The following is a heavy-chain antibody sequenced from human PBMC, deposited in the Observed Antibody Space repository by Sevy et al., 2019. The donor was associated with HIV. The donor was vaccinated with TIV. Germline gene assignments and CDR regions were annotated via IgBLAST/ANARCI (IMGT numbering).Heavy chain of an antibody. CDR1: GFTFSIYA. Sequence: GGSLRLSCAASGFTFSIYAMHWVRQAPDKGLEWVAVISYDGGVKYFANSVKGRVTISRDNSKNTLYLQMNSLRPEDTAVYYFARDLPSAVINPFYYYGLDVWGQGTTVTVSS. D-gene: IGHD3-22*01. CDR3: ARDLPSAVINPFYYYGLDV. CDR2: ISYDGGVK. J-gene: IGHJ6*02. V-gene: IGHV3-30*04.